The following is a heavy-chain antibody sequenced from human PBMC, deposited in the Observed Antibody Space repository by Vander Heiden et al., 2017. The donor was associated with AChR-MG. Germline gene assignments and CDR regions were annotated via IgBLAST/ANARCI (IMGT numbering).Heavy chain of an antibody. CDR2: INPNSGGT. V-gene: IGHV1-2*04. CDR1: GYTFTGYY. J-gene: IGHJ4*02. D-gene: IGHD1-7*01. Sequence: QEQPVQSGGEVKKPGASVKVACKASGYTFTGYYMHWVRQAPGEGLERMGWINPNSGGTNYAQKVQGWVTMTRDTSISTAYMELSRLRSDDTAVYYCARAQNFQDYFDYWGQGTLVTVSS. CDR3: ARAQNFQDYFDY.